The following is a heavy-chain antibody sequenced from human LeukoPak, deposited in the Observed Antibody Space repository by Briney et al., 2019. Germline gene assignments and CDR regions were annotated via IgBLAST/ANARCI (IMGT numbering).Heavy chain of an antibody. CDR1: GLTFSSYD. CDR2: IGATGDT. D-gene: IGHD2-2*02. V-gene: IGHV3-13*01. CDR3: AKRRDIEVVPVGIRPGPNYYGMDV. J-gene: IGHJ6*02. Sequence: GGSLRLSCVASGLTFSSYDMHWLRHAPGKGLEWVSSIGATGDTYYADSVKGRFTISRDNSKKSVYLQMNSLRAEDTAVYYCAKRRDIEVVPVGIRPGPNYYGMDVWGQGTTVTVSS.